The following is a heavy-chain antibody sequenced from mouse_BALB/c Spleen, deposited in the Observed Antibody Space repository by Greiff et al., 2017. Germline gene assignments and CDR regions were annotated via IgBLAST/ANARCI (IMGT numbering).Heavy chain of an antibody. V-gene: IGHV3-2*02. J-gene: IGHJ4*01. Sequence: EVKLQESGPGLVKPSQSLSLTCTVTGYSITSDYAWNWIRQFPGNKLEWMGYISYSGSTSYNPSLKSRISITRDTSKNQFFLQLNSVTTEDTATYYCARQGYGIYYAMDYWGQGTSVTVSS. CDR1: GYSITSDYA. CDR3: ARQGYGIYYAMDY. CDR2: ISYSGST. D-gene: IGHD2-2*01.